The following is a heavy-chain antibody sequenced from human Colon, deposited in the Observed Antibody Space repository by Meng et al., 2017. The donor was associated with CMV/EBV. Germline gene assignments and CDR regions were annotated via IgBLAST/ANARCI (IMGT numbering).Heavy chain of an antibody. V-gene: IGHV2-5*02. CDR3: AHSDFWSGYTIYYFDY. J-gene: IGHJ4*02. D-gene: IGHD3-3*01. CDR1: GFSISSSGVG. Sequence: QITVKASGATLVKSTQTPPRACPFSGFSISSSGVGVGWIRQPPGKALEWLALIYWDDDKTYNPSLKSRLTITKDTSKNQVVLTLTNMDPVDTATYYCAHSDFWSGYTIYYFDYWGQGTLVTVSS. CDR2: IYWDDDK.